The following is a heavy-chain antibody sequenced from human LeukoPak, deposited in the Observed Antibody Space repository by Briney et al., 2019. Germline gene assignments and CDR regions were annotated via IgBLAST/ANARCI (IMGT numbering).Heavy chain of an antibody. Sequence: SETLSLTCAVSGGSFSDYQWNWIRQSPGKGLEWIGEISHSGTTTYNPSLKSRVTISVDTSKNQFSLKLRSVTAADTAVYYCAGIAGDGSGSYYIDYWGQGTLVTVSS. CDR3: AGIAGDGSGSYYIDY. J-gene: IGHJ4*02. CDR1: GGSFSDYQ. CDR2: ISHSGTT. V-gene: IGHV4-34*01. D-gene: IGHD3-10*01.